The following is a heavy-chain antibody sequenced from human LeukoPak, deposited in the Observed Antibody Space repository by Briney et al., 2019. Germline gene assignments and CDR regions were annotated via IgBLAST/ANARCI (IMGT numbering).Heavy chain of an antibody. Sequence: PSETLSLTCTVSGDSISGGINYWGWIRQPPGEGLEWIGTFYYSGSTDYNPPLKSRVSISVDTSKNQFSLKLNSVTAADTAVYYCARVRGYYPDYWGQGTLVTVSS. V-gene: IGHV4-39*07. CDR1: GDSISGGINY. J-gene: IGHJ4*02. CDR3: ARVRGYYPDY. CDR2: FYYSGST.